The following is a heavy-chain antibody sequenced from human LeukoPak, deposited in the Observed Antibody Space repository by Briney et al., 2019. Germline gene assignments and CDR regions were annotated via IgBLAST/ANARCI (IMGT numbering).Heavy chain of an antibody. D-gene: IGHD1-7*01. Sequence: ASVKVSCKASGYIFINYGISWVRQAPGQGLEWMGGIIPIFGTANYAQKFQGRVTITADESTSTAYMELSSLRSEDTAVYYCASLTGTANYWGQGTLVTVSS. CDR2: IIPIFGTA. CDR1: GYIFINYG. V-gene: IGHV1-69*13. J-gene: IGHJ4*02. CDR3: ASLTGTANY.